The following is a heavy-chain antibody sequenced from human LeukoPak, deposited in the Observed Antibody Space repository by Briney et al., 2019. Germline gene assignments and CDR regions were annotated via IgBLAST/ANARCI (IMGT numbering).Heavy chain of an antibody. D-gene: IGHD3-9*01. Sequence: GGSLRLSCAASGFTFSDYYMSWIRQAPGKGLEWVSYISSSGSTIYYADSVKGRFTISRDNAKNSLYLQMNSLRAEDTAVYYCAGAMTGYLPCYYYMDVWGKGTTVTVSS. CDR2: ISSSGSTI. CDR1: GFTFSDYY. CDR3: AGAMTGYLPCYYYMDV. V-gene: IGHV3-11*01. J-gene: IGHJ6*03.